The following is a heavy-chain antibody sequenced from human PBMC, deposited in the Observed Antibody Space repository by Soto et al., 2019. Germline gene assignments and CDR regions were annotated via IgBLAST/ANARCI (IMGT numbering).Heavy chain of an antibody. Sequence: QVQLQESGPGLVKPSETLSLTCTVSGGSISSYYWSWIRQPPGKGLEWIGYIYYSGSTNYNPSLKSRVTISVATSKNQFSLKLSSVTAADTAVYYCARRSRSSEYYYYYMDVWGKGTTVTVSS. CDR3: ARRSRSSEYYYYYMDV. V-gene: IGHV4-59*08. D-gene: IGHD6-6*01. J-gene: IGHJ6*03. CDR1: GGSISSYY. CDR2: IYYSGST.